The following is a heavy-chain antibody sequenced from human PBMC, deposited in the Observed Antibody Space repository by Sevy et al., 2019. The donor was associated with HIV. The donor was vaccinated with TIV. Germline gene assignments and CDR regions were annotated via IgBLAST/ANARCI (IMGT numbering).Heavy chain of an antibody. CDR3: ARNVSYGDNIY. CDR1: GGSISSSGYY. V-gene: IGHV4-39*01. Sequence: GSLRLSCTVSGGSISSSGYYWGWIRQPPGKGLEWIGSFYYSGTTYYNPSLKSRVTFSIATSKNQFSLTLGSVTAAERAVYYCARNVSYGDNIYWGQGTLVTVSS. CDR2: FYYSGTT. J-gene: IGHJ4*02. D-gene: IGHD4-17*01.